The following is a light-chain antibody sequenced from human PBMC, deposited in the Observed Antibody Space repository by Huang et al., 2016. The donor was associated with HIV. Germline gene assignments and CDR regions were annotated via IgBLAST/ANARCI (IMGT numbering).Light chain of an antibody. CDR3: QQYYSTPPYT. CDR2: WAS. Sequence: DIVMTQSPDSLAVSLGERATIHCKASQSVLYSSNNKSYLAWYQQKPGQPPKLRISWASTRESGVPDRFSGSGSGTEFTLTISSLQAEDVAVYYGQQYYSTPPYTFGQGTKLEIK. CDR1: QSVLYSSNNKSY. J-gene: IGKJ2*01. V-gene: IGKV4-1*01.